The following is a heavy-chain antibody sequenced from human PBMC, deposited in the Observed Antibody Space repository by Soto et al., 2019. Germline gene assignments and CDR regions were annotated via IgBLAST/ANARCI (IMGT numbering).Heavy chain of an antibody. D-gene: IGHD2-2*02. J-gene: IGHJ4*02. CDR3: VTSYTWPMDY. CDR2: ISFDGTHE. CDR1: GFDFSNNG. Sequence: QVQLVESGGGVVQPGRSLRLSCAASGFDFSNNGMHWVRQAPGKGLEWVALISFDGTHEFYAESVKGRFTISRDNSKNTVSLQMNSLRVDDTAVYYCVTSYTWPMDYWGQGTLVTVSS. V-gene: IGHV3-30*03.